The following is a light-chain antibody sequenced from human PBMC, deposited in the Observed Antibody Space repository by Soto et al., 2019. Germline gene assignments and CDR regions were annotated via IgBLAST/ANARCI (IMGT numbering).Light chain of an antibody. CDR1: QSISSW. Sequence: DIQKTQSAPTLSAYVGDRVTITCRASQSISSWLAWYQQRPGKAPNLLIYDVSSLESGVPSRFSGSGSGTEFTLTISSLQPDDFATYYCQQYTNYPWTFGQGTKVDI. CDR3: QQYTNYPWT. CDR2: DVS. J-gene: IGKJ1*01. V-gene: IGKV1-5*01.